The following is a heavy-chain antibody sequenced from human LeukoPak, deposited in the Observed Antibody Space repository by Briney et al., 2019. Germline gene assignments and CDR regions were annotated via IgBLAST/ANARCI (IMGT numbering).Heavy chain of an antibody. Sequence: ASVKVSCKASGYTFTGYYMHWVRQAPGQGLEWMGWINPNSGGTNYAQKFQGRVTMTRDTSISTAYMELRSLRSDDTAVYYCARDRTYDILTGYYGVQSEMYYFDYWGQGTLVTVSS. CDR1: GYTFTGYY. D-gene: IGHD3-9*01. CDR2: INPNSGGT. V-gene: IGHV1-2*02. J-gene: IGHJ4*02. CDR3: ARDRTYDILTGYYGVQSEMYYFDY.